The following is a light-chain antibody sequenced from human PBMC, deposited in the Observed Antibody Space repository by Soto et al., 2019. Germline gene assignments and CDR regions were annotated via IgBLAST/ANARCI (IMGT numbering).Light chain of an antibody. V-gene: IGKV3-11*01. Sequence: EIVLTQSPATLSLSPGERATLSCRASQSVGTYFAWYQQKPGQAPRLLIYDASNRATGIPARFSGSGSGTEFTLTISSLEPADFAVYYCQQRRSWPLTFGGGTNVEIK. J-gene: IGKJ4*01. CDR1: QSVGTY. CDR3: QQRRSWPLT. CDR2: DAS.